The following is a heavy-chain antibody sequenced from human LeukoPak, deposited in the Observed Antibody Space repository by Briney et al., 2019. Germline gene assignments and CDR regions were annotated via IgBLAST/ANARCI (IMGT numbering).Heavy chain of an antibody. V-gene: IGHV1-18*01. CDR2: ISAYNGNT. CDR1: GYTFTSYG. CDR3: ARTIAVAGREYAFDI. D-gene: IGHD6-19*01. Sequence: ASVKVSCKASGYTFTSYGIRGVRQAPGQGREWMGWISAYNGNTLYAQKLQGRVTMTTGTSTSTAYMELRSLRSDDSAVYHCARTIAVAGREYAFDIWGQGTMVTVSS. J-gene: IGHJ3*02.